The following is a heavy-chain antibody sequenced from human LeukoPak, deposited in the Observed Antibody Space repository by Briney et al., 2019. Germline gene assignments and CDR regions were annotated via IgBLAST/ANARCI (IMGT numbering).Heavy chain of an antibody. CDR3: ASENFYCSGGSCYSGWFDP. CDR2: ISSSSSYI. CDR1: GFTFSSYS. D-gene: IGHD2-15*01. Sequence: GGSLRLSCAASGFTFSSYSMNWVRQAPGKGLEWVSSISSSSSYIYYADSVKGRFTISRDNAKNSLYLQMNSLRAEDTAVYYCASENFYCSGGSCYSGWFDPWGQGTLVTVSS. J-gene: IGHJ5*02. V-gene: IGHV3-21*01.